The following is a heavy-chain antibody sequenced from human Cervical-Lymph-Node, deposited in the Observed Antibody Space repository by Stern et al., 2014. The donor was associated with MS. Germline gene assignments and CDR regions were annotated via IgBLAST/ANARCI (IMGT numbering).Heavy chain of an antibody. CDR3: AKAEGYCSAGACYRYFDY. J-gene: IGHJ4*02. Sequence: EMQLAESGGGLVQPGGSLRLSCAASRFTFSNYAMSWVRHAPGTGLEWVSIIGVSRTNTYYADSVKGRFTLSRDNSKNTLFLQMNSLRAEDTAVYYCAKAEGYCSAGACYRYFDYWGQGTQVTVSS. V-gene: IGHV3-23*04. CDR2: IGVSRTNT. D-gene: IGHD2-15*01. CDR1: RFTFSNYA.